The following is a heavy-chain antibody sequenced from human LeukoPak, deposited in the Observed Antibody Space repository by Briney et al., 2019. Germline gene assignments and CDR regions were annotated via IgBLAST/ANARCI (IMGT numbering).Heavy chain of an antibody. D-gene: IGHD5-12*01. CDR2: ISGSGGTT. CDR3: AKDPYRASSGLVDY. Sequence: PGGSLRLSCATSGFTFSNYAVSWVRQAPGKGLEWVSSISGSGGTTYYADSVKGRFTISRDNSKNTLYLQMDSLRAEDTAVYYCAKDPYRASSGLVDYWGRGTLVTVSS. J-gene: IGHJ4*02. CDR1: GFTFSNYA. V-gene: IGHV3-23*01.